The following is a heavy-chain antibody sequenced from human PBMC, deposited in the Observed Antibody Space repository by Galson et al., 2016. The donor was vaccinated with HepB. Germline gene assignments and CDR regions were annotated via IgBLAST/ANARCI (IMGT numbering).Heavy chain of an antibody. D-gene: IGHD2-2*01. CDR2: IGGNGRGT. J-gene: IGHJ5*02. Sequence: SLRLSCAASGFTFPTYAMSWVRQAPGKGLEWVSAIGGNGRGTHYADSVKGRFTVSRDNSKNTLYLHMNGLKAEDTAIYYCAKDQLIVVVPAAGNWFDPWGQGTLVTVSS. CDR1: GFTFPTYA. V-gene: IGHV3-23*01. CDR3: AKDQLIVVVPAAGNWFDP.